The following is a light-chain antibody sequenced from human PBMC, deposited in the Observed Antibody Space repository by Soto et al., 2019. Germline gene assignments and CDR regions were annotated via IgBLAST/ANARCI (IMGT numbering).Light chain of an antibody. CDR1: QSVSSNY. V-gene: IGKV3-20*01. CDR2: GAS. Sequence: EIGLKQSPGTLSLSPGERATLSCRASQSVSSNYLAWYQQKPGQAPRLLIYGASNRATGIPDRFSGSGSGTDFTLTISRLEPEDFAVYYCQQYGSSSWTFGQGTKVDI. CDR3: QQYGSSSWT. J-gene: IGKJ1*01.